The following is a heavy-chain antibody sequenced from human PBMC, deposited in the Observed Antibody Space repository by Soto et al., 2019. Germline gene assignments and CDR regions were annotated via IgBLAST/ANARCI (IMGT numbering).Heavy chain of an antibody. V-gene: IGHV1-8*01. CDR3: ARMATSGTLNWFGP. Sequence: GASVKVSCKASGYTFGNNDISWVRQATGQGLEWMGWMNPNSGNTGYAQKFQGRVSMTRNTSITTAYLELSSLRSDDTAIYYCARMATSGTLNWFGPWGQGTTVTVSS. CDR2: MNPNSGNT. J-gene: IGHJ5*01. CDR1: GYTFGNND.